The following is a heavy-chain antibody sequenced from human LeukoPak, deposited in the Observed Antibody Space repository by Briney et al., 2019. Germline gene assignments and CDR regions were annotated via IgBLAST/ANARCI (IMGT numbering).Heavy chain of an antibody. CDR3: ARDTYYYDSSGYYYFDY. CDR1: GGSFSGYF. J-gene: IGHJ4*02. Sequence: SETLPLTCAVYGGSFSGYFWSWIRQPPGKGLEWIGEIRPNGGTNYNPSLKSQVTISVDTSKNQFSLKLSSVTAADTAVYYCARDTYYYDSSGYYYFDYWGQGTLVTVSS. V-gene: IGHV4-34*01. CDR2: IRPNGGT. D-gene: IGHD3-22*01.